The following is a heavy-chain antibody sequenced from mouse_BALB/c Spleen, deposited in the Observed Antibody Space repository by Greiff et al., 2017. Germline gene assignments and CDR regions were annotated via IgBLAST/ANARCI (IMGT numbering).Heavy chain of an antibody. CDR2: ISSGGSYT. CDR3: ARRGDYYGRNYFDY. D-gene: IGHD1-1*01. CDR1: GFTFSSYG. Sequence: EVQLVESGGGLVKPGGSLKLSCAASGFTFSSYGMSWVRQTPDKRLEWVATISSGGSYTYYPDSVKGRFTISRDNAKNTLYLQMSSLKSEDTAMYYCARRGDYYGRNYFDYWGQGTTLTVSS. J-gene: IGHJ2*01. V-gene: IGHV5-6*01.